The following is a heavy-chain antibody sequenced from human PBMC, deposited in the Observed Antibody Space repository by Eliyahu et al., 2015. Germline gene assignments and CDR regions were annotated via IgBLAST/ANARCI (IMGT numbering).Heavy chain of an antibody. Sequence: EVQLVESGGGLXQPGGSLRLSCAASGFTFSTYSMSWXRQXPGKGLEWVSXIYYNGAGKFYADSVKGRFTISRDNSNNALYLQMNSLTADDTAVYYCAKDRQRDSRWNFDYWGHGTLVTVSS. CDR3: AKDRQRDSRWNFDY. D-gene: IGHD1-1*01. CDR1: GFTFSTYS. J-gene: IGHJ4*01. CDR2: IYYNGAGK. V-gene: IGHV3-23*04.